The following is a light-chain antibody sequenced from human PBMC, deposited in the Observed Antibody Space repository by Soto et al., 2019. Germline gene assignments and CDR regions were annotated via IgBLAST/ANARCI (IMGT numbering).Light chain of an antibody. CDR2: RAS. Sequence: DIVLTQSPGTLSLSPGERATLSCRASQSVSSNYLAWYQQKPGQTPKVLIYRASTRATGIPDRFSGSGSGTDFTLTISSLEPEDFAVYYCQQYNSSPITFGQGTRLEIK. CDR3: QQYNSSPIT. J-gene: IGKJ5*01. CDR1: QSVSSNY. V-gene: IGKV3-20*01.